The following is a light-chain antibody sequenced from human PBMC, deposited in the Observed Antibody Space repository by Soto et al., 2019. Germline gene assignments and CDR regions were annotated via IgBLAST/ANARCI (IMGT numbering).Light chain of an antibody. Sequence: EIVMTQSPATLSVSPGDRVTLSCRASERVGSNVAWYQHKPGQAPRLPIYGASVRATGIPDRFSGSGSETEFTLTISSLQSEDFAVYYCQQWIRWTFGQGTRLELK. CDR2: GAS. J-gene: IGKJ1*01. V-gene: IGKV3-15*01. CDR1: ERVGSN. CDR3: QQWIRWT.